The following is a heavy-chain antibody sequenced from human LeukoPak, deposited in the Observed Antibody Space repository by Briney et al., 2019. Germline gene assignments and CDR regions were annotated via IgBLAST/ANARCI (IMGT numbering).Heavy chain of an antibody. Sequence: GGSLRLSCTASGFTLSSYEMSWIRQAPGKGLEWVSSIDYSGGSTYYADSVKGRFTISRDNSKNTLYLQLNSLRGDDTAVYYCAKHQNYDYVWGSYRLSYYFDHWGQGTLVTVSS. D-gene: IGHD3-16*02. CDR2: IDYSGGST. CDR1: GFTLSSYE. CDR3: AKHQNYDYVWGSYRLSYYFDH. J-gene: IGHJ4*02. V-gene: IGHV3-23*01.